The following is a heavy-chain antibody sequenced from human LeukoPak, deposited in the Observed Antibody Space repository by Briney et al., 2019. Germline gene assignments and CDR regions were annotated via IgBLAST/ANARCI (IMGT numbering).Heavy chain of an antibody. D-gene: IGHD3-22*01. J-gene: IGHJ4*02. Sequence: LRLSCAASEFTFSSYSMNWVRQHPGKGLEWIGYIYYSGSTHYNPSLKSRFRISVDTSKNQFSLKLSSVTAADTAVYYCARGPYYYDSKTFDYWGQGTLVTVSS. CDR1: EFTFSSYS. CDR3: ARGPYYYDSKTFDY. V-gene: IGHV4-31*02. CDR2: IYYSGST.